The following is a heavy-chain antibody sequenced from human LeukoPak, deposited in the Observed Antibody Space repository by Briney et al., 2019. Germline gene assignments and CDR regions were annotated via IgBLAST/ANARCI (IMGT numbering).Heavy chain of an antibody. CDR1: GFTFRSYW. V-gene: IGHV3-74*01. D-gene: IGHD3-22*01. J-gene: IGHJ4*02. CDR2: INTDGSST. CDR3: ARDTYDISGYYYGPFDY. Sequence: GSLRLSCAASGFTFRSYWMHWVRQAPGKGLVWVSRINTDGSSTSYADSVKGRFTISRDNAKNTLYLQMNSLRAEDTAVYYCARDTYDISGYYYGPFDYWGQGTLVTVSS.